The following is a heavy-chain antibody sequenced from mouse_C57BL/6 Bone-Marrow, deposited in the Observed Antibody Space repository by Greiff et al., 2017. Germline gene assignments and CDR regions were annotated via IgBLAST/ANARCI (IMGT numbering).Heavy chain of an antibody. CDR3: ASGGSSSYYYAMDY. Sequence: EVKLVESGGGLVQPGGSLKLSCAASGFTFSDYYMYWVRQTPEKRLEWVAYISNGGGSTYYPDTVKGRFTISRDNAKNTLYLQMSRLKSEDTAMYYCASGGSSSYYYAMDYWGQGTSVTVSS. V-gene: IGHV5-12*01. CDR2: ISNGGGST. J-gene: IGHJ4*01. CDR1: GFTFSDYY. D-gene: IGHD1-1*01.